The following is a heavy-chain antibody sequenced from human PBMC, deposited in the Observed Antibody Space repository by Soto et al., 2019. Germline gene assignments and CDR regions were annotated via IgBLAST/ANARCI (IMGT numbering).Heavy chain of an antibody. D-gene: IGHD2-2*01. V-gene: IGHV4-39*01. J-gene: IGHJ4*02. Sequence: PSETLSLTCTVSGGSISGSTSYWGWIRQPPGKGLEWIGSIYHSGSTYYSPSLKSRVTISADTSKNQFSLKLSSVTAADTAVYYCATTNCSTTSCPSDYWGQGALVTVYS. CDR2: IYHSGST. CDR3: ATTNCSTTSCPSDY. CDR1: GGSISGSTSY.